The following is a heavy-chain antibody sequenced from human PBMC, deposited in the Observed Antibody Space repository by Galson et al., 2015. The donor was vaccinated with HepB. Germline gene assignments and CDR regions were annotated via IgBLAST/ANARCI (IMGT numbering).Heavy chain of an antibody. V-gene: IGHV4-34*01. D-gene: IGHD3-10*01. CDR2: INHNGST. Sequence: SETLSLTCGVYGGSFSTYYWSWIRQPPGKGLEWIGEINHNGSTNYNPSLKSRVSISVDKSKNQFSLKLTSVTAADTAVYYCARAKEGRGYFDYWGQGTLVTVSS. J-gene: IGHJ4*02. CDR1: GGSFSTYY. CDR3: ARAKEGRGYFDY.